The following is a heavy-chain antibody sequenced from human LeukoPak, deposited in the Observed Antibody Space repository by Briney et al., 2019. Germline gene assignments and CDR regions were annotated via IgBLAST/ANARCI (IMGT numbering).Heavy chain of an antibody. V-gene: IGHV3-30*02. CDR2: IRFDGSNR. Sequence: QSGGSLRLSCAPSGFTFSSYGMHWVRQAPVKGLEWVAFIRFDGSNRYYADFVKGRFAISRDNSKNTLYLQMNSLRAEDTAVYYCAKAGSIRFDYWGQGTLVTVSS. D-gene: IGHD1-26*01. J-gene: IGHJ4*02. CDR1: GFTFSSYG. CDR3: AKAGSIRFDY.